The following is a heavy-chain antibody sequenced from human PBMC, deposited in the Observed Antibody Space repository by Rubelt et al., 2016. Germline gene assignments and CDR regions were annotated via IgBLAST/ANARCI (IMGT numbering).Heavy chain of an antibody. Sequence: RLSCAASGFTFSSYWMHWVRQAPGKGLVWVSRINTDGRTTSYADSVKGRFTISRDKAKNTLYLQMKSLRAEDTAVYYCARQNGATTPGYWGQGTLVTVPS. J-gene: IGHJ4*02. D-gene: IGHD1-26*01. CDR3: ARQNGATTPGY. CDR1: GFTFSSYW. V-gene: IGHV3-74*01. CDR2: INTDGRTT.